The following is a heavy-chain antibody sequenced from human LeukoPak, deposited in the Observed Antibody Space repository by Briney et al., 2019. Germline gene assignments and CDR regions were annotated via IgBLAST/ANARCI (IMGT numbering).Heavy chain of an antibody. CDR2: ISGSGGST. Sequence: GGSLRLSCAASGFTFSSYAMSWVREGPGEGLERVSAISGSGGSTYYADSVKGRFTISRDNSKNTLYLQMNSLRAEDTAVYYCAKDALPCATSHFYYWGEGTLVTVSS. J-gene: IGHJ4*02. CDR1: GFTFSSYA. V-gene: IGHV3-23*01. CDR3: AKDALPCATSHFYY. D-gene: IGHD2-2*01.